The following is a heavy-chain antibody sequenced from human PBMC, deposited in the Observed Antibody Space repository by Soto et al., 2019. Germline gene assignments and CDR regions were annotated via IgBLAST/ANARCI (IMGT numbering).Heavy chain of an antibody. CDR3: TRDYDSSGFYPFDY. D-gene: IGHD3-22*01. V-gene: IGHV3-49*04. J-gene: IGHJ4*02. CDR2: IRSKVYGGTT. CDR1: GFTFGDYG. Sequence: PGGSLRLSCTASGFTFGDYGMSWVRQAPGKGLEWVGFIRSKVYGGTTEYAASVKGRFTISRDDSKSIAYLQMNSLKTEDTAVYYCTRDYDSSGFYPFDYWGQGTLVTVSS.